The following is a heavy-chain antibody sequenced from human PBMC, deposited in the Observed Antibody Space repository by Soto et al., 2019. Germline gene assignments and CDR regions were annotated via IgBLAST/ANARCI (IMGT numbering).Heavy chain of an antibody. CDR3: ARGGYCNSTSCYRCGMDV. CDR1: GFTFSSYA. J-gene: IGHJ6*02. V-gene: IGHV3-30-3*01. CDR2: ISYDGANK. Sequence: QVQLVESGGGVVQPGRSLRLSCAASGFTFSSYAMHWVRQAPGKGLEWVAVISYDGANKYYADSVKGRFTISRDSSKDTRYLQMNSLRDEDTAVYFCARGGYCNSTSCYRCGMDVWGPGTTVTVSS. D-gene: IGHD2-2*03.